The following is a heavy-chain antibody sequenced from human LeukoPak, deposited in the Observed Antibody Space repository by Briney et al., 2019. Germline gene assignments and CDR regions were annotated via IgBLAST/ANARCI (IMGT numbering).Heavy chain of an antibody. Sequence: GGSLRLSCAASGFTFSNYAMSWVRQAPGKGLEWVSAISGSGGSTYYAESVKGRFTISRDNSKNTLYLQMNSLRAEDTAVYYCARGPSGYHNTGGQGTLVTVSS. J-gene: IGHJ4*02. CDR2: ISGSGGST. CDR3: ARGPSGYHNT. D-gene: IGHD5-12*01. CDR1: GFTFSNYA. V-gene: IGHV3-23*01.